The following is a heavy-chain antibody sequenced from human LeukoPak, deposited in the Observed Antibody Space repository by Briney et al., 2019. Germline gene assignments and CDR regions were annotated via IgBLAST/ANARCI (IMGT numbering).Heavy chain of an antibody. D-gene: IGHD3-22*01. J-gene: IGHJ4*02. CDR3: ARGGRYYYDSSGHYYGDY. CDR2: VSGSGDST. CDR1: GFTFSNYA. Sequence: GGSLRLSCAASGFTFSNYAMSWVRQAPGKGLEWVSAVSGSGDSTYYAGSVKGRFTISRDNFKNTLYLQMNSLRAEDTAVYYCARGGRYYYDSSGHYYGDYWGQGTLVTVSS. V-gene: IGHV3-23*01.